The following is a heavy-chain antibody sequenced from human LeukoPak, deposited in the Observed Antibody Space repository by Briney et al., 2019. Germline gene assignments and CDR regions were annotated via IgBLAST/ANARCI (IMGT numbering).Heavy chain of an antibody. CDR3: ARVSDNFLGSGSYYPDS. Sequence: GASVNVSCKASGYTFTSYGISWVRQAPGQGREWMGWISAYNGNTNYAEKRQGRVTMTTDTSTSTAYLEMRSLRYDDTAVYYCARVSDNFLGSGSYYPDSWGQGTLVTVSS. CDR2: ISAYNGNT. V-gene: IGHV1-18*01. CDR1: GYTFTSYG. J-gene: IGHJ4*02. D-gene: IGHD3-10*02.